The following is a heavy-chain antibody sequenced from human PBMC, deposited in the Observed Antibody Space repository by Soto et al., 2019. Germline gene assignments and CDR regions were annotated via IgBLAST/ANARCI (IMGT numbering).Heavy chain of an antibody. V-gene: IGHV3-33*01. D-gene: IGHD6-19*01. J-gene: IGHJ4*02. CDR3: ARDGITPLTGYSSGWYLGY. CDR2: IWYDGSNK. CDR1: GFTFSSYG. Sequence: QVQLVESGGGVVQPGRSLRLSCAASGFTFSSYGMHWVRQAPGKGLEWVAVIWYDGSNKYYADSVKGRFTISRDNSKNTLYLQMNRLRAEDTAVYYCARDGITPLTGYSSGWYLGYWGQGTLVTVSS.